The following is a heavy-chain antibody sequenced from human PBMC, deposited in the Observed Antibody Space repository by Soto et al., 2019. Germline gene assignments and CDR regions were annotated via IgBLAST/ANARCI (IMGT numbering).Heavy chain of an antibody. D-gene: IGHD6-19*01. CDR2: IYWDDDK. CDR3: AYSGVVAGEDWFDP. V-gene: IGHV2-5*02. Sequence: QITLKESGPTLVKPTQTLTLACTFSGFSLSTRGVGVGWIRQPPGKALEWLALIYWDDDKRYSPSLKSRLTITKDTPKNQVVITMTNMDPVDTATYYCAYSGVVAGEDWFDPWGQGTLVTVSS. J-gene: IGHJ5*02. CDR1: GFSLSTRGVG.